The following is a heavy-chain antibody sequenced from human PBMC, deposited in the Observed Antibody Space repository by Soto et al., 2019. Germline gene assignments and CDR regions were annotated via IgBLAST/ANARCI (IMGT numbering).Heavy chain of an antibody. CDR1: GYTFTSYD. CDR2: MNPNSGNT. Sequence: GASVKVSCKASGYTFTSYDINWVRQATGQGLEWMGWMNPNSGNTGYAQKFQGRVTMTRNTSISTAYMELSSLRSEDTAVYYCASYSTYYDFWSGYYPHYYYYYGMDVWGQGTTVTVSS. D-gene: IGHD3-3*01. CDR3: ASYSTYYDFWSGYYPHYYYYYGMDV. J-gene: IGHJ6*02. V-gene: IGHV1-8*01.